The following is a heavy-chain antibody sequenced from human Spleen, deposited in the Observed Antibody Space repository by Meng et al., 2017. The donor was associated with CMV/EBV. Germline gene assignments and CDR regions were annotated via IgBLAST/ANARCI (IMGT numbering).Heavy chain of an antibody. CDR1: GGSIRSGDYY. CDR3: ARQRRYYNWFDP. CDR2: IYYSGTT. Sequence: LRLSCTVSGGSIRSGDYYWSWIRQPPGKGLEWIGYIYYSGTTYYNPSLKSRVAISVDTSKNQFSLKLSSVTAADTAVYYCARQRRYYNWFDPWGQGTLVTVSS. D-gene: IGHD2-15*01. V-gene: IGHV4-30-4*08. J-gene: IGHJ5*02.